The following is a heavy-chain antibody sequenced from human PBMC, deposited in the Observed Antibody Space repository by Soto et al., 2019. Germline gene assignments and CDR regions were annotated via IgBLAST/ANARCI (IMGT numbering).Heavy chain of an antibody. CDR3: AKDRREGGNYGFYSDF. Sequence: PGGSLSLSCAASGFTFSSYGMTWVRQAPGKGLEWVSFSSATGAGTYYADSVKGRFTISRDNSKNTLYLQMTSLRADDTAVYYCAKDRREGGNYGFYSDFWGQGALVTVSS. CDR2: SSATGAGT. CDR1: GFTFSSYG. J-gene: IGHJ4*02. V-gene: IGHV3-23*01. D-gene: IGHD1-7*01.